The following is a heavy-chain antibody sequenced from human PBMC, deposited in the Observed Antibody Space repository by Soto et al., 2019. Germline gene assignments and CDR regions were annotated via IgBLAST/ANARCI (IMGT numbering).Heavy chain of an antibody. CDR2: IKQDGSEK. CDR1: GFTFSSYW. Sequence: EVQLVESGGGLVQPGGSLRLSCAASGFTFSSYWMSWVRQAPGKGLEWVANIKQDGSEKYYVDSVKGRFTISRDNAKNSLYLSMNSLRAEDTAVYYCARDGREIVVVPQFDPWGQGALGTVSS. V-gene: IGHV3-7*05. D-gene: IGHD2-15*01. CDR3: ARDGREIVVVPQFDP. J-gene: IGHJ5*02.